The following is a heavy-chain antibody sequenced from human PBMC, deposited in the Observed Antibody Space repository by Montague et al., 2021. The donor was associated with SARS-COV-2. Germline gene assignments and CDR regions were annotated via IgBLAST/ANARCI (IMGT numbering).Heavy chain of an antibody. CDR3: ARDRRGMAMAGRAYYYYYMDV. J-gene: IGHJ6*03. CDR2: ISTSGSS. D-gene: IGHD6-19*01. V-gene: IGHV4-61*09. Sequence: TLSLTCSVSGASISSANDYWTWIRQPAGKGPEWIGHISTSGSSSYNPSLKSRVTIILDTSKQQFSLELTSVTAADTAVYYCARDRRGMAMAGRAYYYYYMDVGGKGTTVTVSS. CDR1: GASISSANDY.